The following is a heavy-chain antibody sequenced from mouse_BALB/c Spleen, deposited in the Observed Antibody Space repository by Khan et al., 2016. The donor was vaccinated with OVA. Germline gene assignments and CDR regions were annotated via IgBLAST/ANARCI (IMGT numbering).Heavy chain of an antibody. Sequence: QIQLVQSGPELKKPGETVRISCKASGYTFTTAGMQWVQKMPGKGLKWIGWINTHSGVPKYAEDFKGRVAFPLETSASIGYLQITNLKNEDTATYVCAGGGAGFYRRDGGAMDYWGQGTSVTVSA. D-gene: IGHD2-12*01. CDR2: INTHSGVP. CDR1: GYTFTTAG. V-gene: IGHV9-4*02. CDR3: AGGGAGFYRRDGGAMDY. J-gene: IGHJ4*01.